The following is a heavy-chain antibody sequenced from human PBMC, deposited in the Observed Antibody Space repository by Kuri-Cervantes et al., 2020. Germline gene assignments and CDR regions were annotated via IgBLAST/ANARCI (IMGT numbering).Heavy chain of an antibody. Sequence: ASVKVSCKASGYTFTSYGISWVRQAPGQGLEWMRWISAYNGDTNYAQKLQGRVTTTTDTSTSTAYMELRSLRSDDTAVYYCARDYGDYGFDYWDQGTLVTVSS. V-gene: IGHV1-18*01. J-gene: IGHJ4*02. CDR3: ARDYGDYGFDY. CDR1: GYTFTSYG. CDR2: ISAYNGDT. D-gene: IGHD4-17*01.